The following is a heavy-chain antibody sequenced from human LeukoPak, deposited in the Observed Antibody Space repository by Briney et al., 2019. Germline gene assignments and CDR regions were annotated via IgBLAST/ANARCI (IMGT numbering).Heavy chain of an antibody. V-gene: IGHV1-18*01. Sequence: ASVKVSCKASGYTFTSYGISWVRQAPGQGLEWMGWISAYNGNTHYAQKLQGRVTMTTDTSTSTAYMELRSLRSDDTAVYYCARDATSLLIVVVPAALPGYWGQGTLVTVSS. CDR3: ARDATSLLIVVVPAALPGY. J-gene: IGHJ4*02. CDR2: ISAYNGNT. D-gene: IGHD2-2*01. CDR1: GYTFTSYG.